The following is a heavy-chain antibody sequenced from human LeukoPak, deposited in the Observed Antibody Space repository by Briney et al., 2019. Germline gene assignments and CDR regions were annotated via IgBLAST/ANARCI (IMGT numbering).Heavy chain of an antibody. J-gene: IGHJ4*02. CDR3: ARGVYIAAAQYGY. D-gene: IGHD6-13*01. CDR1: GGAISSYY. V-gene: IGHV4-59*01. Sequence: SETLSLTCTVSGGAISSYYWSWIRQPPGKGLEWIGYIYYSGITNYNPSVKSRVTISIDTSENQFSLKLSSVTAADTAVYYCARGVYIAAAQYGYWGQGTLVTVSS. CDR2: IYYSGIT.